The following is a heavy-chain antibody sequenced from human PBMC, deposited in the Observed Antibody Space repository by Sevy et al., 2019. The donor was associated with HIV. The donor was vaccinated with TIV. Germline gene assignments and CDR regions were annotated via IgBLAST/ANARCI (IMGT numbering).Heavy chain of an antibody. CDR3: ARDLPPSATTVAHFDY. CDR1: GFSFSSYE. V-gene: IGHV3-48*03. CDR2: ITSSGSTK. D-gene: IGHD4-17*01. J-gene: IGHJ4*02. Sequence: GGSLRLSCAASGFSFSSYEMNWVRQAPGKGLEWVSSITSSGSTKHYSDSVRGRFTISRDNAKYSLSLQMNSLRAEDTAIYYCARDLPPSATTVAHFDYWGQGTLVTVSS.